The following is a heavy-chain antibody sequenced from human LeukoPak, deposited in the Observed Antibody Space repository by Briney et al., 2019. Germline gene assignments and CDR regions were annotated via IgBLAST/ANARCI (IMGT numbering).Heavy chain of an antibody. CDR3: ARATYYYDSSGYYYFGWPDY. Sequence: SVTVSCKASGGTFSSYAISWVRQAPGQGLEWMGGIIPIFGTANYAQKFQGRVTITTDESTSTAYMELSSLRSEDTAVYYCARATYYYDSSGYYYFGWPDYWGQGTLVTVSS. V-gene: IGHV1-69*05. CDR2: IIPIFGTA. J-gene: IGHJ4*02. D-gene: IGHD3-22*01. CDR1: GGTFSSYA.